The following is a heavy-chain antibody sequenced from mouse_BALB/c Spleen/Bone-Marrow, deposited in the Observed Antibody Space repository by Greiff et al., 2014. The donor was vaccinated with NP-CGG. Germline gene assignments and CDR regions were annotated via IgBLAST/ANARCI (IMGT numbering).Heavy chain of an antibody. CDR1: GYSFTSYW. J-gene: IGHJ3*01. CDR2: IYPGDGDT. D-gene: IGHD2-4*01. Sequence: QVQLQQSGAELARPGASVKLSCKASGYSFTSYWMQWVKQRPGQGLEWIGAIYPGDGDTRNTQKFKGKATLTANKSSSTGYMQLSSLASEDSAVYYCARGDYDYDDWFAYWGQGTLVTVSA. CDR3: ARGDYDYDDWFAY. V-gene: IGHV1-87*01.